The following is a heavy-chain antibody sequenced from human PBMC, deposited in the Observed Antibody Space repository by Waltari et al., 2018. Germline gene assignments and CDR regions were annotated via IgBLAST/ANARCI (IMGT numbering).Heavy chain of an antibody. D-gene: IGHD6-13*01. Sequence: QVQLQESGPGLVKPSETLSLTCTVSNYSISSGYYWGWIRQPPGKGLEWIGNIHHSGGTYSNPSLKSRFTISVDTSKTQFSLKLNSVTAADTAVYYCAREPLDGYSSSWSLGYFDYWGQGTLVTVSS. CDR2: IHHSGGT. J-gene: IGHJ4*02. CDR3: AREPLDGYSSSWSLGYFDY. V-gene: IGHV4-38-2*02. CDR1: NYSISSGYY.